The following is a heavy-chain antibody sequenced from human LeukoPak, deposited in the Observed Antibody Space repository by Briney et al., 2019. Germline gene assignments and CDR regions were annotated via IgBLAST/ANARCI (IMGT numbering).Heavy chain of an antibody. J-gene: IGHJ2*01. CDR1: SGSFSVYY. D-gene: IGHD6-6*01. Sequence: SETLCLTCAVYSGSFSVYYWSGIRQPPGKGLEWIGEINHSGSTNYNPSLKSRVTISVDTSKNQFSLKLSSVTAADTAVYYCARENGNSSSLGADWYFYLWGRGTLVTVSS. V-gene: IGHV4-34*01. CDR3: ARENGNSSSLGADWYFYL. CDR2: INHSGST.